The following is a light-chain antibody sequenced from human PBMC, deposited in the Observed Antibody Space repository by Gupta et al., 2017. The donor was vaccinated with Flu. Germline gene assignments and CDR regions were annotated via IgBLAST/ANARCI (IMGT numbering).Light chain of an antibody. Sequence: QSVLMQPPSVSAAPGQKVTISCSGSISNIKNNYVSWYQQLPGAAPKNLIYENNKRRSGMPDQSSGSKSCTTATLGITGLQTGDEADYYCGTWDSSLSAWVFGGGTKFTVL. CDR3: GTWDSSLSAWV. J-gene: IGLJ3*02. V-gene: IGLV1-51*02. CDR1: ISNIKNNY. CDR2: ENN.